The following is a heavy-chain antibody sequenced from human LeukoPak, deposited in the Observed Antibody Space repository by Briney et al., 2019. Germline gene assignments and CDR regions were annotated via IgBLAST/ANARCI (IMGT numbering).Heavy chain of an antibody. J-gene: IGHJ6*02. Sequence: ASVKVSCKASGYIFINYGISWVRQAPGQGLEWMGWISAYDGNTNYAQKFQGRVTITADKSTSTAYMELSSLRSEDTAVYYCARARITDYYGSGSPPYYGMDVWGQGTTVTVSS. V-gene: IGHV1-18*01. CDR3: ARARITDYYGSGSPPYYGMDV. CDR1: GYIFINYG. D-gene: IGHD3-10*01. CDR2: ISAYDGNT.